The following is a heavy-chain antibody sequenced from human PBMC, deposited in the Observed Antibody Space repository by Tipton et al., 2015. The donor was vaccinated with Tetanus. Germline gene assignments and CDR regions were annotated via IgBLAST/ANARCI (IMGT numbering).Heavy chain of an antibody. V-gene: IGHV4-59*01. CDR3: ARRDSYGSLDVLDP. Sequence: TLSLTCTVSGGSISGYYWTWIRQAPGKGLEWIGYIYYSGSTDYNPSLKSRVTMSIDATKNHLSLKLRSVTAADTAVYYCARRDSYGSLDVLDPWGQGTLVPVSS. D-gene: IGHD3-10*01. CDR2: IYYSGST. CDR1: GGSISGYY. J-gene: IGHJ5*02.